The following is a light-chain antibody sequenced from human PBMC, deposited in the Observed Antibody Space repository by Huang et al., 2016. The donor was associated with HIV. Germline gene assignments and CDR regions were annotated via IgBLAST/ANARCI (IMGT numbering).Light chain of an antibody. CDR1: HDISNH. J-gene: IGKJ2*01. V-gene: IGKV1-33*01. CDR2: DAS. CDR3: QQYDNLPQT. Sequence: DIQMTQSPSSLSASVEDRVTITCQASHDISNHLNWYQQKPGKAPKLLIYDASSLKTGVPARFSGSGSGTDFIFTISRLRPDDIATYYCQQYDNLPQTFGQGTNLEIK.